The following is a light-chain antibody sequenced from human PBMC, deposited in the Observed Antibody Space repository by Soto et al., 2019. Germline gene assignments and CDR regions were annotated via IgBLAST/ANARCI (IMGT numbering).Light chain of an antibody. Sequence: QAVVTQEPSLTVSPGGTVTLTCASNIGAVTSGHYTNWLQQKPGQAPRALIYSTDTKHSWTPARFSGSLLGGKAALTLSGAQPEDEADYDCFIYCGDAVIFGGGNKLTVL. V-gene: IGLV7-43*01. CDR3: FIYCGDAVI. J-gene: IGLJ2*01. CDR1: IGAVTSGHY. CDR2: STD.